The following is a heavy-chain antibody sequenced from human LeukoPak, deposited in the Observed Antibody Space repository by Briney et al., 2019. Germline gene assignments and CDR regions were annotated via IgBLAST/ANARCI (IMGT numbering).Heavy chain of an antibody. V-gene: IGHV3-23*01. Sequence: PGGSLRLSCAASGFTFSSYAMSWVRQAPGKGLEWVSAISGSGGSTYYADSVKGRFTISRDNSKNTLYLQMNSLRAEDTAVYYCARAKGGRWLQLTYYYYYYMDVWGKGTTVTVSS. CDR3: ARAKGGRWLQLTYYYYYYMDV. D-gene: IGHD5-24*01. J-gene: IGHJ6*03. CDR1: GFTFSSYA. CDR2: ISGSGGST.